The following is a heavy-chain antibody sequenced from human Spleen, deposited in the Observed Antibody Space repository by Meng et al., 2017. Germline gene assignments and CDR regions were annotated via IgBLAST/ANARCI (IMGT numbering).Heavy chain of an antibody. CDR1: GFTFSSYG. CDR2: ISGSGGST. J-gene: IGHJ6*02. D-gene: IGHD3-22*01. Sequence: GGSLRLSCAASGFTFSSYGMSWVRQAPGKGLEWVSSISGSGGSTYYADSVKGRFTISRDNSKNTLYLQMNSLRAEDTAVYYCARGDSSGYYYGYYYYGMDVWGQGTTVTVSS. CDR3: ARGDSSGYYYGYYYYGMDV. V-gene: IGHV3-23*01.